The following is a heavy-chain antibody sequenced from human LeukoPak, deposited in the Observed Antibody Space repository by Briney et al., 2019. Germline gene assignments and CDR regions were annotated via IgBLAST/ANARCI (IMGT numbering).Heavy chain of an antibody. CDR3: ARVADHYKYVNYFDY. J-gene: IGHJ4*02. D-gene: IGHD1-14*01. Sequence: GGSLRLSCAASGFTVSSNYMSWVRQAPGKGLEWVSVIYSGGSTYYADSVKGRFTISRDNSKNTLYLQMNSLRAEDTAVYYCARVADHYKYVNYFDYWGQGTLVTVSS. CDR1: GFTVSSNY. V-gene: IGHV3-66*01. CDR2: IYSGGST.